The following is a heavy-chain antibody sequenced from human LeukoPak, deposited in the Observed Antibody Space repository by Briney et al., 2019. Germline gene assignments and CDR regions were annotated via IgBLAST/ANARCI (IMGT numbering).Heavy chain of an antibody. CDR3: ARHRGANAIFGVVIID. CDR2: IYHGGST. V-gene: IGHV4-38-2*01. Sequence: SETLSLTCAVSGYSISSGYYWGWLRQPPGQGLVGIGSIYHGGSTYYNPSLKSRVTISVDTSKNQFSLKLSSVTAEDTAVYYCARHRGANAIFGVVIIDWGQGTLVTVSS. J-gene: IGHJ4*02. D-gene: IGHD3-3*01. CDR1: GYSISSGYY.